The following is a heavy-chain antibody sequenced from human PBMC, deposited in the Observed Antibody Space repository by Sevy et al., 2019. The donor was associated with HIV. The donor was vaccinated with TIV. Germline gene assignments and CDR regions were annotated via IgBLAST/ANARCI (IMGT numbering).Heavy chain of an antibody. CDR3: AREGCTRPHDH. CDR2: LSFGCGRI. Sequence: GSLRLSCVASGFNFNIYMSWVRQAPGKGLEWVSTLSFGCGRINHADSVQGRFTMSRDDSKKTVYLEMNSLRAEDTAVYYCAREGCTRPHDHWGQGTLVTVSS. D-gene: IGHD2-8*01. V-gene: IGHV3-23*01. J-gene: IGHJ4*02. CDR1: GFNFNIY.